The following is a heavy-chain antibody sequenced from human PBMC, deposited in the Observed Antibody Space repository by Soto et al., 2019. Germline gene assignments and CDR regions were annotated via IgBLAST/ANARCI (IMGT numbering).Heavy chain of an antibody. Sequence: LRLSCAAAGFTFSNHAMSWVRQAPGKGLAWVSSISGSGDTIYYADSVKGRFTISRDSSKSALWLQMNSLRAEDTALYYCAKGSGNIRPYGMDVWGQGTTVTVSS. J-gene: IGHJ6*02. CDR3: AKGSGNIRPYGMDV. CDR2: ISGSGDTI. V-gene: IGHV3-23*01. CDR1: GFTFSNHA.